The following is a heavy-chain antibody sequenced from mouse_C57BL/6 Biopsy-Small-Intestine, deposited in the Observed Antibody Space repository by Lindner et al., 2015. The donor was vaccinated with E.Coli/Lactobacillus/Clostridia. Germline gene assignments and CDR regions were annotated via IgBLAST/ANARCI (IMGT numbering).Heavy chain of an antibody. Sequence: SVKVSCKASGGTFSSNAISWVRQAPGQGLEWMGGIIPIFGTANYAQKFQGRVTIIADESTSTAYMELSSLRSEDTAVYYCAGGWGVVYFEYWGQGTLVTVSS. V-gene: IGHV1-81*01. J-gene: IGHJ2*01. CDR1: GGTFSSNA. D-gene: IGHD1-1*01. CDR3: AGGWGVVYFEY. CDR2: IIPIFGTA.